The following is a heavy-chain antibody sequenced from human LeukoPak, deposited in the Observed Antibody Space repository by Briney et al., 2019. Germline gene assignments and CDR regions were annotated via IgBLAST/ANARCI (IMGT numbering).Heavy chain of an antibody. V-gene: IGHV1-69*05. Sequence: SVKVSCKASGGTFSIYAISWVRQAPGQGLEWMGGIIPIFGTANYAQKFQGRVTITTDESTSTAYMELSSLRSEDTAVYYCARATYQPQRNYYYYYYMDVWGKGTTVTVSS. CDR1: GGTFSIYA. D-gene: IGHD2-2*01. J-gene: IGHJ6*03. CDR2: IIPIFGTA. CDR3: ARATYQPQRNYYYYYYMDV.